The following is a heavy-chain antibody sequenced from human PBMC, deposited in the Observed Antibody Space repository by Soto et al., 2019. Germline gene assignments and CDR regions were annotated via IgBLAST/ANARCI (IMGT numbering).Heavy chain of an antibody. CDR1: GGSISNSNW. V-gene: IGHV4-4*02. CDR3: ASTDIVVVPAALAPHYYGMDV. Sequence: QVQLQESGPGLVKPSGTLSLTCAVSGGSISNSNWWSWVRQPPGKGLEWIGEIYHSGSTNYNPSLKSRVTISVDKSKNQFSLKLSSVTAADTAVYYCASTDIVVVPAALAPHYYGMDVWGQGTTVTVSS. D-gene: IGHD2-2*01. J-gene: IGHJ6*02. CDR2: IYHSGST.